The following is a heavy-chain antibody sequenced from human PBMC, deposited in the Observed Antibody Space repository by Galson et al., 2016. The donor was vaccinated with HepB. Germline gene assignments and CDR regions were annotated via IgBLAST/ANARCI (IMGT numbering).Heavy chain of an antibody. Sequence: SLRLSCAASGFTFRSYNMNWVRQVPGKGLQWLSYISNTSTTIYYADSVKGRFTISRDNAKDSLYLQMNSLRDEDTAVYYCARDKEREFGELSYYYGLDVWGLGTTVTVSS. CDR2: ISNTSTTI. V-gene: IGHV3-48*02. D-gene: IGHD3-10*01. J-gene: IGHJ6*02. CDR3: ARDKEREFGELSYYYGLDV. CDR1: GFTFRSYN.